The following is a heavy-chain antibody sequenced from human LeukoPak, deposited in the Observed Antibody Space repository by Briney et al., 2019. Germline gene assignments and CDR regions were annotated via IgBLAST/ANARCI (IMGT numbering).Heavy chain of an antibody. CDR3: ARGPPREEYGSGINYYYYYYMDV. J-gene: IGHJ6*03. CDR2: INSDGSST. CDR1: GFTFSSYW. Sequence: GGSLRLSCAASGFTFSSYWMHWVRQAPGKGLVWVSRINSDGSSTSYADSVKGRFTISRDNAKNTLYLQMNSLRAEDTAVYYCARGPPREEYGSGINYYYYYYMDVWGKGTTVTISS. V-gene: IGHV3-74*01. D-gene: IGHD3-10*01.